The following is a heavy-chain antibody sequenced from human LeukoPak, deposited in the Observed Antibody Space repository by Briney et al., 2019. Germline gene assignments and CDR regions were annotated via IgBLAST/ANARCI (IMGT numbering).Heavy chain of an antibody. D-gene: IGHD2-21*02. V-gene: IGHV3-30-3*01. CDR3: ARPVVTAIMIAWYFDL. J-gene: IGHJ2*01. Sequence: GRSLRLSCAASGFTFSSYAMHWVRQAPGKGLEWVAVISYVGSNKYYADSVKGRFTISRDNSKNTLYLQMNSLRAEDTAVYYCARPVVTAIMIAWYFDLWGRGTLVTVSS. CDR1: GFTFSSYA. CDR2: ISYVGSNK.